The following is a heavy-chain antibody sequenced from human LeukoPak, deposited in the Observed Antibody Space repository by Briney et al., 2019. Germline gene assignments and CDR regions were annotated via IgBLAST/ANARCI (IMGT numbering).Heavy chain of an antibody. D-gene: IGHD6-13*01. CDR3: ARMGGYSSTFDY. CDR2: IKQDGSEK. V-gene: IGHV3-7*05. CDR1: GFTFSNCA. J-gene: IGHJ4*02. Sequence: GGSLRLSCAASGFTFSNCAMSWVRQAPGKGLEWVANIKQDGSEKYDVDSVKGRFTISRDNAKNSLYLQMNSLRAEDTAVYYCARMGGYSSTFDYWGQGTLVTVSS.